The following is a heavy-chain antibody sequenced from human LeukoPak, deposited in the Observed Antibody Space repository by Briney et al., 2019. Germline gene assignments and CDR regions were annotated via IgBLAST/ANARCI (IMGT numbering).Heavy chain of an antibody. J-gene: IGHJ3*02. D-gene: IGHD3-9*01. CDR2: ISGSGGST. CDR3: AKVYYDILTGYHDAFDI. CDR1: GFTFSSYA. V-gene: IGHV3-23*01. Sequence: PGGSLRLSCAASGFTFSSYAMSWVRQAPGEGLEWVSAISGSGGSTYYADSVKGRFTISRDNSKNTLYLQMNSLRAEDTAVYYCAKVYYDILTGYHDAFDIWGQGTMVTVSS.